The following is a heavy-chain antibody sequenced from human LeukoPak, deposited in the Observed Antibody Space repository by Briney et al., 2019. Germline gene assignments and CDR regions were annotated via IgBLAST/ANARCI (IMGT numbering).Heavy chain of an antibody. V-gene: IGHV4-4*07. J-gene: IGHJ4*02. Sequence: SETLSLICSVSGGSINSYWWSWIGQPAGKGLEFIGRIYTTGMTNYNPSLKSRVSMSVDTSKNKFSLELRSVTAADTAVYFCARAGYTISSYRFDYWGQGALVTVSS. D-gene: IGHD3-16*02. CDR1: GGSINSYW. CDR2: IYTTGMT. CDR3: ARAGYTISSYRFDY.